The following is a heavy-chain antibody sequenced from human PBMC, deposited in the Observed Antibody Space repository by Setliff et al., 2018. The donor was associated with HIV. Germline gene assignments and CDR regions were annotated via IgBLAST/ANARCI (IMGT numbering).Heavy chain of an antibody. J-gene: IGHJ6*03. CDR1: GYTFTSSD. D-gene: IGHD6-19*01. CDR2: MNPNSGNT. V-gene: IGHV1-8*02. Sequence: RASVKVSCKASGYTFTSSDINWVRQATGQGLEWMGWMNPNSGNTGYAQNFQGRVTMARDTSIRTAHMELSSLRSEDTAVHYCARGAWYTSGWYSSRYLDVWGKGTTVTVSS. CDR3: ARGAWYTSGWYSSRYLDV.